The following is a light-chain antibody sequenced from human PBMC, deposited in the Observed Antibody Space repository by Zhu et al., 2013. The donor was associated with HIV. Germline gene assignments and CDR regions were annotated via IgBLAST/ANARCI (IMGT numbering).Light chain of an antibody. V-gene: IGLV2-14*01. CDR1: SSDVGGYNY. CDR2: EVS. Sequence: QSALTQPASVSGSPGQSITISCTGTSSDVGGYNYVSWYQQYPGRAPKLMIREVSYRPSGVSNRFSGSKSGNTASLTISGLQAEDEADYYCSSYTNSSTLGVFGTGTKVTVL. CDR3: SSYTNSSTLGV. J-gene: IGLJ1*01.